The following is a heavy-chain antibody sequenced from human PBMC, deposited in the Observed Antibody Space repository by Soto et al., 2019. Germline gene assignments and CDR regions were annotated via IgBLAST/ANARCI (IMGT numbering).Heavy chain of an antibody. CDR3: ARGWRGGSSAQFDY. V-gene: IGHV4-30-4*01. CDR2: IYYSGTT. D-gene: IGHD2-15*01. CDR1: GGSISSGDYY. J-gene: IGHJ4*02. Sequence: QVQLQESGPGLVKPSQTLSLTCTVSGGSISSGDYYWSWIRQPPGKGLEWIGFIYYSGTTYYNPSLKSRVTISVDTSKNQYSLKVSAVTAADTAVYYCARGWRGGSSAQFDYRGQGTPVTLSS.